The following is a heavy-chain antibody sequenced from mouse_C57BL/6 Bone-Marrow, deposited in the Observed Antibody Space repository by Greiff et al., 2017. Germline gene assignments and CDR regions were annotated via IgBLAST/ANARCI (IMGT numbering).Heavy chain of an antibody. V-gene: IGHV14-4*01. CDR1: GFNIKDDY. Sequence: VQLQQSGAELVRPGASVKLSCTASGFNIKDDYMHWVKQRPEQGLEWIGWIDPENGDTEYASKFQGKATITADTSSNTAYLQLSSLTSEDSAVYYCARPYGNYWYFDVWGTGTTVTVSS. CDR2: IDPENGDT. D-gene: IGHD2-1*01. CDR3: ARPYGNYWYFDV. J-gene: IGHJ1*03.